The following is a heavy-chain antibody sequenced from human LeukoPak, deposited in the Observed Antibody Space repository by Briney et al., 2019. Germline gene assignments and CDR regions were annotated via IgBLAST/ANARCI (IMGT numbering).Heavy chain of an antibody. Sequence: ASVKVSCKASGFTFTSSAMQWVRQARGQRLEWIGWNVVGSGNTNYAQKFQERVTITRDMSTSTAYMELSSLRSEDTAVYYCAASLAPGYGMDVWGQGTTVTVSS. CDR1: GFTFTSSA. J-gene: IGHJ6*02. V-gene: IGHV1-58*02. CDR2: NVVGSGNT. CDR3: AASLAPGYGMDV. D-gene: IGHD3-10*01.